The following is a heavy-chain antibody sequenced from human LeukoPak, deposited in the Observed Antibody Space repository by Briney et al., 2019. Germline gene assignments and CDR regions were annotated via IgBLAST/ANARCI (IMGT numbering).Heavy chain of an antibody. Sequence: GGSLRLSCAASGFTFSSYSMNWVRQAPGKGLEWVSSISSSSSYIYYADSVKGRFTISRDNAKNSLYLQTNSLRAEDTAVYYCARDDRDTGYYYYYGMDVWGQGTTVTVSS. CDR2: ISSSSSYI. CDR1: GFTFSSYS. V-gene: IGHV3-21*01. D-gene: IGHD3-22*01. CDR3: ARDDRDTGYYYYYGMDV. J-gene: IGHJ6*02.